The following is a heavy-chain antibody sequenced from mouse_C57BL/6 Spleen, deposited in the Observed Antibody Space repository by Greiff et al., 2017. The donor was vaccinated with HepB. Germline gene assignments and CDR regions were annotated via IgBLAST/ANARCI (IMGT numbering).Heavy chain of an antibody. V-gene: IGHV5-4*03. CDR2: ISDGGSYT. J-gene: IGHJ4*01. CDR3: ARAPPYYAMDY. CDR1: GFTFSSYA. Sequence: EVMLVESGGGLVKPGGSLKLSCAASGFTFSSYAMSWVRQTPEKRLEWVATISDGGSYTYYPDNVKGRFTISRDNAKNNLYLQMSHLKSEDTAMYYCARAPPYYAMDYWGQGTSVTVSS.